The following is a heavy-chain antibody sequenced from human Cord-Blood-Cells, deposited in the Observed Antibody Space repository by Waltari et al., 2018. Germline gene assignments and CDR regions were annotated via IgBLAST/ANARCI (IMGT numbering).Heavy chain of an antibody. CDR1: GYSISSGYY. V-gene: IGHV4-38-2*02. J-gene: IGHJ5*02. CDR3: ARAGIWDDNWFDP. CDR2: IYHSGST. Sequence: QVQLQESGPGLVKPSETLSLTCTVSGYSISSGYYCVWIRQPPGKGLAWIGSIYHSGSTYYNPSLKSRVTISVDTSKNQFSLKLSSVTAADTAVYYCARAGIWDDNWFDPWGQGTLVTVSS. D-gene: IGHD2-15*01.